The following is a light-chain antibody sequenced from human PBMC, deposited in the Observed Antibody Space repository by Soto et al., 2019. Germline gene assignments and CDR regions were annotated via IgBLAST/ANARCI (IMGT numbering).Light chain of an antibody. CDR1: PSVSSY. V-gene: IGKV3-11*01. CDR2: DAS. J-gene: IGKJ4*01. CDR3: QQRSDWPLT. Sequence: PGERATLSCRASPSVSSYFAWYQQKPGQAPRLLIYDASTRAAGIPARFSGSGSGTDFTLTISSLEPEDFAVYYCQQRSDWPLTFGGGTKVEIK.